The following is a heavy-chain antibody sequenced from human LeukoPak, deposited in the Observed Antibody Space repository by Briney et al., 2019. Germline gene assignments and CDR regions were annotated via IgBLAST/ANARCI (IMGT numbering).Heavy chain of an antibody. CDR3: ARDGGTAMVFGAFGI. D-gene: IGHD5-18*01. J-gene: IGHJ3*02. CDR2: ISSNGGST. V-gene: IGHV3-64*01. CDR1: GFTFSSYA. Sequence: GGSLRLSCAASGFTFSSYAMHWVRQAPGKGLEYVSAISSNGGSTYYANSVKGRFTISRDNSKNTLYLQMGSLRAEDMAVYYCARDGGTAMVFGAFGIWGQGTVVTVSS.